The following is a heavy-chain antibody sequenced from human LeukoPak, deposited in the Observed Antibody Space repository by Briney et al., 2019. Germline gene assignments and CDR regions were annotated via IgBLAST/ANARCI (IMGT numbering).Heavy chain of an antibody. CDR1: GGSISSGSYY. Sequence: PSETLSLTCTVSGGSISSGSYYWSWIRQPAGKGLEWVGRIYTSGSTNYNPSLKSRVTISVDTSKNQFSLKLSSVTAADTAVYYCAREQDDIRTTFDIWGQGTMVTVSS. CDR3: AREQDDIRTTFDI. D-gene: IGHD1-7*01. J-gene: IGHJ3*02. V-gene: IGHV4-61*02. CDR2: IYTSGST.